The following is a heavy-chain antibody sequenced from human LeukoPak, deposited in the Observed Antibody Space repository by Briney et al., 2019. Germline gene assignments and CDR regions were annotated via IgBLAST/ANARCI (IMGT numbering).Heavy chain of an antibody. Sequence: GASVKVSCKTSGYTFTSYGISWVRQARGQGLEWMGWISAYNGNTNFAQNLQGRVTMTTDTSTSTAYMELRSLRSDDTAVYYCARDRSYYYDSSGYYPMDYWGQGTLVTVSS. CDR1: GYTFTSYG. D-gene: IGHD3-22*01. CDR2: ISAYNGNT. V-gene: IGHV1-18*01. CDR3: ARDRSYYYDSSGYYPMDY. J-gene: IGHJ4*02.